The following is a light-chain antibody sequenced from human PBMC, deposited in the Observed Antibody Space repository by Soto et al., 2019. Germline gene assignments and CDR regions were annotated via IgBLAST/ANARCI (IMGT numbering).Light chain of an antibody. CDR3: QQYNNWPPGIT. Sequence: EIVMTQSPATLSVSPGERATLSCRASQSVSSNLAWYQQKPGQAPRLLIYGAPTRATGIPARFSGSGSGTEFTLTISSLQSEDFAVYYCQQYNNWPPGITFGPGTKVDI. CDR1: QSVSSN. V-gene: IGKV3-15*01. J-gene: IGKJ3*01. CDR2: GAP.